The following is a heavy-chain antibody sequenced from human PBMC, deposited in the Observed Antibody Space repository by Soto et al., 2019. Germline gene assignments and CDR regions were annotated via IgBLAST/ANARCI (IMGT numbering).Heavy chain of an antibody. CDR3: ARVGGVEMATADAFDI. CDR1: GFTFSSYG. CDR2: IWYDGSNK. V-gene: IGHV3-33*01. Sequence: QVQLVESGGGVVQPGRSLRLSCAASGFTFSSYGMHWVRQAPGKGLEWVAVIWYDGSNKYYADSVKGRFTISRDNSKNTLYLKMNSLRAEDTAVYYCARVGGVEMATADAFDIWGQGTMVTVSS. J-gene: IGHJ3*02. D-gene: IGHD3-16*01.